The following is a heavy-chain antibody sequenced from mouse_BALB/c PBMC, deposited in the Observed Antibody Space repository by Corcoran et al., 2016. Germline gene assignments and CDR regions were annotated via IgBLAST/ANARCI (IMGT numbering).Heavy chain of an antibody. CDR1: VYTFTIYV. CDR3: ARNDGYYDMDY. CDR2: INPYNDGI. Sequence: EVQLQQSGPELVKPGASVKMSGKASVYTFTIYVMPWVKQKPGPGLEWIGYINPYNDGIKYNEKFKGKATLTSDKSSSTAYMELSSLTSGDSAVYYCARNDGYYDMDYWGQGTSVTISS. V-gene: IGHV1S136*01. D-gene: IGHD2-3*01. J-gene: IGHJ4*01.